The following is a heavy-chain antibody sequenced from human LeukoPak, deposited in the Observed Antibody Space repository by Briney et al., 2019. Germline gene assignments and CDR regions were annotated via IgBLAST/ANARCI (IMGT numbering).Heavy chain of an antibody. CDR3: ARGVTPDWFDP. J-gene: IGHJ5*02. V-gene: IGHV3-23*01. D-gene: IGHD2-21*02. Sequence: GGSLRLSCAASGFTFSSYSMSWVRQAPGKGLEWVSSISVDGGTTYYADSVKGRFTISRDNSKNTLYLQMNSLTAEDTAVYYCARGVTPDWFDPWGQGTLVTDSS. CDR2: ISVDGGTT. CDR1: GFTFSSYS.